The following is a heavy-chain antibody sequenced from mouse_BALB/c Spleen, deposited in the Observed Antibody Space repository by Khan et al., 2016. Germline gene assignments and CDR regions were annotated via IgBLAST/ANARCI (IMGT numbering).Heavy chain of an antibody. CDR1: GYSITSDYA. D-gene: IGHD1-1*01. Sequence: EVQLVESGPGLVKPSQSLSLTCTVTGYSITSDYAWNWIRQFPGNKLEWMDYITYSGSTSYNPSLKSRISITRDTSKNQFFLQLNSVTTEDTATXYCAKKTRGGSSDWGQGTTLTVSS. CDR3: AKKTRGGSSD. J-gene: IGHJ2*01. CDR2: ITYSGST. V-gene: IGHV3-2*02.